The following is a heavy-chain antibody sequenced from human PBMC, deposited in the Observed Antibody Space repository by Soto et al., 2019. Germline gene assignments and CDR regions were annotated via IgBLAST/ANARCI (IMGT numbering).Heavy chain of an antibody. CDR3: AKGGVGSTSNAFDI. D-gene: IGHD1-26*01. Sequence: PGWSLSLAYAASGFPFMIAVTHCVLQAPGKGLEWVAVISYDGSNKYYSDSVKGRFTISRDNSKNTLYLQMNSLRAEDTAVYYCAKGGVGSTSNAFDIWGQGTMVTVSS. CDR1: GFPFMIAV. V-gene: IGHV3-30*18. J-gene: IGHJ3*02. CDR2: ISYDGSNK.